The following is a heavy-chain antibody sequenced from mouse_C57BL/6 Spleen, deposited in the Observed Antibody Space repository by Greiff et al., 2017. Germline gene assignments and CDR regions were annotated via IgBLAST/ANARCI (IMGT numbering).Heavy chain of an antibody. CDR2: IYPGSGNT. V-gene: IGHV1-76*01. Sequence: QVQLQQSGAELVRPGASVKLSCKASGYTFTDYYINWVKQRPGQGLEWIARIYPGSGNTYYNEKFKGKATLTAEKSSSTAYMQLSSLTSEDSAVYFCARGGYSNSGDYWGQGTTLTVSS. J-gene: IGHJ2*01. CDR3: ARGGYSNSGDY. CDR1: GYTFTDYY. D-gene: IGHD2-5*01.